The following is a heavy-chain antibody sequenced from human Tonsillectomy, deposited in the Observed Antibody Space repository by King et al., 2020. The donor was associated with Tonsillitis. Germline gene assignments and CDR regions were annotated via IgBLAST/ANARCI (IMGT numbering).Heavy chain of an antibody. CDR2: INHSGST. Sequence: VQLQQWGAGLLKPLETLSLTCAVYGGSFSGFYWSWIRQPPGKGLEWIGEINHSGSTNYNPSLKSRVTISVDTSKNQFSLKLSSVTAADTAVYYCARVTRFGEFLIDYWGQGTLVTVSS. D-gene: IGHD3-10*02. V-gene: IGHV4-34*01. CDR1: GGSFSGFY. CDR3: ARVTRFGEFLIDY. J-gene: IGHJ4*02.